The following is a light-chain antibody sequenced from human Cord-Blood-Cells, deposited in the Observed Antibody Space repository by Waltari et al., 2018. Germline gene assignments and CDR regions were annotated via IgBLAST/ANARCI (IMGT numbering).Light chain of an antibody. J-gene: IGLJ2*01. V-gene: IGLV2-23*03. CDR3: CSYAGSSTFVV. CDR1: SSDVGSYNL. Sequence: QSALTQPASVSGSPGQSITISCTGTSSDVGSYNLVSWYQQHPGKAPKLMIYEGSKRPSGVSNRFSGSNSGNTASLTISGLQAEDEADYYCCSYAGSSTFVVFGGGTKLTVI. CDR2: EGS.